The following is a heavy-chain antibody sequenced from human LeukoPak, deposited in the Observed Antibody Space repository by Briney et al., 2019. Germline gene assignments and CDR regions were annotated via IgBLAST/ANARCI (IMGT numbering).Heavy chain of an antibody. CDR1: GGSISSTSYY. J-gene: IGHJ4*02. D-gene: IGHD6-13*01. CDR3: ARTSIAAADPFDY. Sequence: SETLSLTCTVSGGSISSTSYYWGWIRQPPGKGLEWIGSFYYTGDTYYNPSLKSRVTISVDTSKNQFSLKLSSVTAADTAVYYCARTSIAAADPFDYWGQGTLVTVSS. CDR2: FYYTGDT. V-gene: IGHV4-39*01.